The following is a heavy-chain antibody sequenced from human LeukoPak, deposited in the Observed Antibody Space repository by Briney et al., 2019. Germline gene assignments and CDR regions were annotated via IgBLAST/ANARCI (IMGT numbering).Heavy chain of an antibody. J-gene: IGHJ4*02. V-gene: IGHV3-21*01. CDR2: ITSSSSYI. D-gene: IGHD3-22*01. CDR3: ARHVVAVGFDY. Sequence: PGGSLRLSCAASGLTFSSYTMNWVRQAPGKGLEWVSSITSSSSYIYYADSVKGRFTISRDNAKNSLCLQMNSLRAEDTAVYYCARHVVAVGFDYWGQGTLVTVSS. CDR1: GLTFSSYT.